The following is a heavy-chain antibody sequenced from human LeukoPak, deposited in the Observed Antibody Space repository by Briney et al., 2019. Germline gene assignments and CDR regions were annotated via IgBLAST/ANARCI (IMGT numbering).Heavy chain of an antibody. J-gene: IGHJ4*02. Sequence: GGSLRLSCAASGFTFDDYAMPWVRQAPGKGLEWVSGISWNSGSIGYADSVKGRFTITRDNAKNSLYLQMNSLRAEDTALYYCAKDRTMIVVGGIDYWGQGTLVTVSS. CDR2: ISWNSGSI. CDR1: GFTFDDYA. D-gene: IGHD3-22*01. V-gene: IGHV3-9*01. CDR3: AKDRTMIVVGGIDY.